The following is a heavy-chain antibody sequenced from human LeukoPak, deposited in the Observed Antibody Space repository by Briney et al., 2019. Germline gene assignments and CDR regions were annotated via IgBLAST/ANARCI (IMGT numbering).Heavy chain of an antibody. J-gene: IGHJ4*02. CDR3: ARQGAVMVSTHFDY. Sequence: ETLKISCKGSGYSFTSYWIGWVRQMPGKGLEWMGIIYTDDTGTRYSPSFQGQVTISADKSISTAYLQWSSLKASDSAMYYCARQGAVMVSTHFDYWGQGTLVTVSS. CDR2: IYTDDTGT. D-gene: IGHD3-16*02. CDR1: GYSFTSYW. V-gene: IGHV5-51*01.